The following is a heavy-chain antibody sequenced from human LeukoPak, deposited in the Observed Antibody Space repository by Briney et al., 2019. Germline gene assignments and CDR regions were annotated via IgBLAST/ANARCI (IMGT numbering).Heavy chain of an antibody. CDR3: ARGATEDTGVAQFDS. D-gene: IGHD3-3*01. CDR2: ISYDGDKK. J-gene: IGHJ4*02. Sequence: PGRSLRLSCAASGFTFFTYSMHWVRQAPGKGLEWVAVISYDGDKKYYADSVKGRLTISRDNSKNTLYLQMNSLRPDDTAVYYCARGATEDTGVAQFDSWGQGTLVFVSS. V-gene: IGHV3-30*04. CDR1: GFTFFTYS.